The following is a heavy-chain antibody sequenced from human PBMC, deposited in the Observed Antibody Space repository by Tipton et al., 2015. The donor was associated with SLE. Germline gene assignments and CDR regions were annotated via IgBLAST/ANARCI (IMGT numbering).Heavy chain of an antibody. V-gene: IGHV4-61*05. CDR2: IYYRGIT. CDR1: GGSISSGTYY. CDR3: ASVYCGGDCYEGSYYFYY. Sequence: TLSLTCTVSGGSISSGTYYWSWVRQSPEKGLEWIGEIYYRGITNYNPSLESRVSISVDKSENQFSLKMTSVTAADTAVYFCASVYCGGDCYEGSYYFYYWGQGTLVTVSS. D-gene: IGHD2-21*01. J-gene: IGHJ4*02.